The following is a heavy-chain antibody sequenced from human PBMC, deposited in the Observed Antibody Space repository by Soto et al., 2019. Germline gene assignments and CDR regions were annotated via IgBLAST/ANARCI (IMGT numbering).Heavy chain of an antibody. V-gene: IGHV3-33*01. CDR1: GFTFSSYD. J-gene: IGHJ4*02. D-gene: IGHD4-4*01. CDR2: VLYDGSNK. Sequence: QVQLVASGGGVVQPGRSLRLSCAASGFTFSSYDMHWVRQAPGKGLEWVAVVLYDGSNKYYADSVKGRFTISRDNSKNTMYLQMNSLRAEDTAVYYCAVDRKSRPTGGGIDWGQGTLVSVSS. CDR3: AVDRKSRPTGGGID.